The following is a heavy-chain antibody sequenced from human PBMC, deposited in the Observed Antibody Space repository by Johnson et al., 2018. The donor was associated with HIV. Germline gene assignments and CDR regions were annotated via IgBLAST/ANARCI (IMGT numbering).Heavy chain of an antibody. V-gene: IGHV3-13*01. CDR1: GFNFRTYD. CDR2: IGTLSDT. D-gene: IGHD3-10*01. CDR3: AKDLYYYGPDAFDI. Sequence: VQLVESGGGFVQPGGSLRLSCVASGFNFRTYDMHWVRQAPGKGLEWVSAIGTLSDTFYPDSVKGRFTVSRDNSNNTLYLQMNSLRAEDTAVYYCAKDLYYYGPDAFDIWGQGTMVTVSS. J-gene: IGHJ3*02.